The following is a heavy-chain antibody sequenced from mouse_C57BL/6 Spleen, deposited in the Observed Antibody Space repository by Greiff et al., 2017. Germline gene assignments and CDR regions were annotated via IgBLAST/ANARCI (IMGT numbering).Heavy chain of an antibody. CDR1: GYTFTDYN. D-gene: IGHD1-1*01. V-gene: IGHV1-22*01. J-gene: IGHJ1*03. Sequence: EVQLQQSGPELVKPGASVKMSCKASGYTFTDYNMHWVKQSHGKSLEWIGYINPNNGGTSYTQKFKGKATLTVNKSSSTAYMELRSLTSEDSAVYYCAGPSYYYGSFDVWGTGTTGTVSS. CDR3: AGPSYYYGSFDV. CDR2: INPNNGGT.